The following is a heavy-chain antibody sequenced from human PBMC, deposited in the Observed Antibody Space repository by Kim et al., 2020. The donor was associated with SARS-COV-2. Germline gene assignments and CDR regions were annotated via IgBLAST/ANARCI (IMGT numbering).Heavy chain of an antibody. V-gene: IGHV3-21*01. D-gene: IGHD5-12*01. CDR1: GFTFSSCD. CDR3: ARDRDGKARIGVMDV. Sequence: GGSLRLSCAASGFTFSSCDMNWVRQTPGKGLEWVSYISRYRRHTYYADSVKGRFTISRDNAKNSLYLQMNSLRVEDTAVYYCARDRDGKARIGVMDVWG. J-gene: IGHJ6*02. CDR2: ISRYRRHT.